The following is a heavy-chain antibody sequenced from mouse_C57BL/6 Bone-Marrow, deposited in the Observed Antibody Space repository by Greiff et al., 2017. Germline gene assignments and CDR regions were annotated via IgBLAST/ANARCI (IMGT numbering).Heavy chain of an antibody. V-gene: IGHV1-82*01. CDR3: ASGITSVDHFDY. Sequence: QVQLQQSGPELVKPGASVKISCKASGYAFTSSWMNWVKQRPGKGLEWIGQINPGNGDTNYNEKFKGKATLTADKSSSTAYMQLSGLTSEDSAVYFCASGITSVDHFDYWGQGTTLTVSS. D-gene: IGHD1-1*01. CDR1: GYAFTSSW. J-gene: IGHJ2*01. CDR2: INPGNGDT.